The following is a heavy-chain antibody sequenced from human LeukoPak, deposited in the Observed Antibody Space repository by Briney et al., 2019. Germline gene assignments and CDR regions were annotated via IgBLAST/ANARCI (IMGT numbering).Heavy chain of an antibody. V-gene: IGHV3-20*04. CDR3: ARDSGRITIFGVGYYYYYMDV. J-gene: IGHJ6*03. D-gene: IGHD3-3*01. Sequence: GGSLRLSCAASGFTFDDYGMSWVRQAPGKGLEWVSGINWNGGSTGYADSVKGRFTISRDNAKKSLYLQMNSLRGEDTALYYCARDSGRITIFGVGYYYYYMDVWGKGTTVTVSS. CDR2: INWNGGST. CDR1: GFTFDDYG.